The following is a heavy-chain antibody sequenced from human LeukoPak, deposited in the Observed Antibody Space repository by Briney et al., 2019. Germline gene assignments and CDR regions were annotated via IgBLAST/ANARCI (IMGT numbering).Heavy chain of an antibody. D-gene: IGHD1-26*01. V-gene: IGHV3-53*01. J-gene: IGHJ6*02. CDR2: IYSGGST. CDR1: GFTVSSNY. Sequence: GGSLRLSCAASGFTVSSNYMSWVRQAPGKGLEWVSVIYSGGSTYYADSVKGRFTISRDNSKSTLYLQMNSLRAEDTAVYYCARDRNSGYYSYYGMDVWGQGTTVTVSS. CDR3: ARDRNSGYYSYYGMDV.